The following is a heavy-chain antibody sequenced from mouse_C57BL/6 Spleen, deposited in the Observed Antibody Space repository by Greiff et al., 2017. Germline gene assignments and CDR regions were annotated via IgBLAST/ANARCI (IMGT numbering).Heavy chain of an antibody. D-gene: IGHD4-1*01. Sequence: QVQLKESGAELVKPGASVKISCKASGYAFSSYWMNWVKQRPGKGLEWIGQIYPGDGDTNYNGKFKGKATLTADKSSSTAYMQRSSLTSEDSAVYFCARSETGTLFDYWGQGTTLTVSS. CDR2: IYPGDGDT. V-gene: IGHV1-80*01. J-gene: IGHJ2*01. CDR3: ARSETGTLFDY. CDR1: GYAFSSYW.